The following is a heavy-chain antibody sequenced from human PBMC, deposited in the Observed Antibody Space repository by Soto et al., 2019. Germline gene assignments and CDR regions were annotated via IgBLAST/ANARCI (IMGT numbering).Heavy chain of an antibody. Sequence: SQTLSLTCAISGDSVSSNTAAWNWIRSSPSRGLEWPGRTYYRSNWRHDYAVSVKSRITVNPDTSKNHFSLQLNSVTPDDTAVYYCARGVAGSGFDLWGQGTLVTVS. CDR1: GDSVSSNTAA. J-gene: IGHJ4*02. D-gene: IGHD6-19*01. CDR3: ARGVAGSGFDL. CDR2: TYYRSNWRH. V-gene: IGHV6-1*01.